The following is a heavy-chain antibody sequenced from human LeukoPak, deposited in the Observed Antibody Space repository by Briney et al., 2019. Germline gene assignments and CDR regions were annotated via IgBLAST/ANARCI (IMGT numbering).Heavy chain of an antibody. V-gene: IGHV4-39*07. J-gene: IGHJ5*02. Sequence: PSETLSLTCGVSGGSVTSGIYHWGWIRQPPGKGLEWIGSVYFDGGTHYDPSLQSRVTVSIDTSKNQFSLRLSSVTAADTALYYCARDHYYDGRGRFDPWGQGTLVTVSS. D-gene: IGHD3-16*01. CDR3: ARDHYYDGRGRFDP. CDR1: GGSVTSGIYH. CDR2: VYFDGGT.